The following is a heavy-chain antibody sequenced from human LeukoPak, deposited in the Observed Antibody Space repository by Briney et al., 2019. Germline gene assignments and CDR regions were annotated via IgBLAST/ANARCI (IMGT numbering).Heavy chain of an antibody. Sequence: SETLSLTCTISGGSISRYSWSWIRQPPGKGLEWIGYIYSSGTTKFNPSLKSRATISVDTSKNQLSLKLSSASAADTAVYYCARRVPGPQLAKYVAYYFDHWGQGTLVTVSS. D-gene: IGHD2-21*01. V-gene: IGHV4-4*09. CDR3: ARRVPGPQLAKYVAYYFDH. CDR2: IYSSGTT. J-gene: IGHJ4*02. CDR1: GGSISRYS.